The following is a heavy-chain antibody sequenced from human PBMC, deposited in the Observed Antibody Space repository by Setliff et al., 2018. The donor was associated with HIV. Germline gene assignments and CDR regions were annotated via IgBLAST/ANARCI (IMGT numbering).Heavy chain of an antibody. J-gene: IGHJ6*02. CDR1: GFTFSSYG. V-gene: IGHV3-23*01. Sequence: PGGSLRLSCTASGFTFSSYGMSWVRQAPGKGLEWVSAISGSGGSTYYADSVKGRFTISRDNSKNTLFLQMNSLRPEDTAVYYCARDCRVGWVFTYGMDVWGQGTLVTVSS. CDR2: ISGSGGST. CDR3: ARDCRVGWVFTYGMDV. D-gene: IGHD6-13*01.